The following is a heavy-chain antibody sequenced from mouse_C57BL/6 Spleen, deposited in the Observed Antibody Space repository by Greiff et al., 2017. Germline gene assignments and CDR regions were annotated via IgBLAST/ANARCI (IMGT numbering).Heavy chain of an antibody. CDR3: ARRYGSSYGGMDY. D-gene: IGHD1-1*01. CDR1: GYTFTDYY. Sequence: VKVVESGAELVRPGASVKLSCKASGYTFTDYYINWVKQRPGQGLEWIARIYPGSGNTYYNEKFKGKATLTAEKSSSTAYMQLSSLTSEDSAVYFCARRYGSSYGGMDYWGQGTSVTVSS. CDR2: IYPGSGNT. J-gene: IGHJ4*01. V-gene: IGHV1-76*01.